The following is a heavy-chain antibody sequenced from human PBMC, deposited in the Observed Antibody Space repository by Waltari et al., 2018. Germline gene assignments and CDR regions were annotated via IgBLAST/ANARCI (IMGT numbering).Heavy chain of an antibody. D-gene: IGHD3-16*02. Sequence: QVQLVQSGAEVKKPGSSVKVSCKASGGTFSSYTISWVRQAPGQGLEWMGRIIPIRGIANYAQKFQGRVTITADKSTSTAYMELSSLRSEDTAVYYCAIGLITFGGVIVIAPFDYWGQGTLVTVSS. CDR1: GGTFSSYT. J-gene: IGHJ4*02. V-gene: IGHV1-69*02. CDR2: IIPIRGIA. CDR3: AIGLITFGGVIVIAPFDY.